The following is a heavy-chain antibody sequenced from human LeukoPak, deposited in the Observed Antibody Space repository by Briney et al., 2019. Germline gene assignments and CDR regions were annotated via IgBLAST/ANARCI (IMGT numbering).Heavy chain of an antibody. Sequence: GGSLRLSCATSGFSFNSYAVHWVRQAPGKGLEWVAVISYDESNKYYADSVKGRFTISRDNSKNTLYLQMNSLRAEDTAVYYCAKEAVNYYDSSGYFDDAFDIWGQGTMVTVSS. D-gene: IGHD3-22*01. CDR3: AKEAVNYYDSSGYFDDAFDI. J-gene: IGHJ3*02. CDR1: GFSFNSYA. CDR2: ISYDESNK. V-gene: IGHV3-30*04.